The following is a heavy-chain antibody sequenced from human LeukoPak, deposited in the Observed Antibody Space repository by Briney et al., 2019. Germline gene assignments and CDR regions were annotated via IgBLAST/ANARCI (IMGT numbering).Heavy chain of an antibody. CDR1: GYTFTSYA. D-gene: IGHD5-12*01. V-gene: IGHV1-3*01. CDR2: INAGNGNT. CDR3: ASGSGYDPVDY. Sequence: ASVKVSCKASGYTFTSYAMHWERQAPGQRLEWMGWINAGNGNTKYSQKFQGRVTITRDTSASTGYMELSSLRSEDTAVYYCASGSGYDPVDYWGQGTLVTVSS. J-gene: IGHJ4*02.